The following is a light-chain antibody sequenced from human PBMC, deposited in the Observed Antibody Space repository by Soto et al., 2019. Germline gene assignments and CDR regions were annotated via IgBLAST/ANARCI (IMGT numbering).Light chain of an antibody. Sequence: QAVVTQPPSASGTPGQRVTISCSGGDSNIGSNTANWYQQLPGTAPRLVIYRDVLRPSGVPDRFYGSRSGTSASLPISGLRSEDEAEYYCAVWDASLNGPVFGGGTKLTVL. CDR3: AVWDASLNGPV. J-gene: IGLJ3*02. CDR2: RDV. V-gene: IGLV1-44*01. CDR1: DSNIGSNT.